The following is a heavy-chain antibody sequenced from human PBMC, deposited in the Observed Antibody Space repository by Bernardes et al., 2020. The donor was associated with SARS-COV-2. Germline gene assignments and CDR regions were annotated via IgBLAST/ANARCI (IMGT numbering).Heavy chain of an antibody. CDR3: AREGHGYDSSGYYNDAFDI. V-gene: IGHV3-66*01. Sequence: GGSLRLSCAASGFTVSSNYMSWVRQAPGKGLEWVSVIYSGGSTYYADSVKGRFTISRDNSKNTLYLQMNSLRAEDTAVYYCAREGHGYDSSGYYNDAFDIWGQGTMVTVSS. J-gene: IGHJ3*02. CDR1: GFTVSSNY. CDR2: IYSGGST. D-gene: IGHD3-22*01.